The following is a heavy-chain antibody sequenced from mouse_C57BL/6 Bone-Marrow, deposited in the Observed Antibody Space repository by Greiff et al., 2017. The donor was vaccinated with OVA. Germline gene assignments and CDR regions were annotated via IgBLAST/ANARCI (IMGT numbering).Heavy chain of an antibody. Sequence: VQLQQPGAELVKPGASVKMSCKASGFTFTSYWITWVIQRPGQGLEWIGDFYPGSGSTNYNEKFKSKATLTVDTSSSTAYMQLSSLTSEDSAVSYCASRCYYEYFDVWGTGTTVTVSS. D-gene: IGHD2-4*01. CDR3: ASRCYYEYFDV. CDR2: FYPGSGST. CDR1: GFTFTSYW. J-gene: IGHJ1*03. V-gene: IGHV1-55*01.